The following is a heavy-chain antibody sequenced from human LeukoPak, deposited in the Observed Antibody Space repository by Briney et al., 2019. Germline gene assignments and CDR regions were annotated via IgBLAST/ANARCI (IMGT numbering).Heavy chain of an antibody. J-gene: IGHJ6*03. CDR2: IYYSGST. CDR3: ARLTAVAARWAYYYYYMDV. D-gene: IGHD6-19*01. CDR1: GGSISSYY. Sequence: SETLSLTCTVSGGSISSYYWSWIRQPPGKGLEWIGYIYYSGSTKYNPSLKSRVTISLVTSKNQFSLKLSSVTAADTAVYYCARLTAVAARWAYYYYYMDVWGKGTTVTISS. V-gene: IGHV4-59*12.